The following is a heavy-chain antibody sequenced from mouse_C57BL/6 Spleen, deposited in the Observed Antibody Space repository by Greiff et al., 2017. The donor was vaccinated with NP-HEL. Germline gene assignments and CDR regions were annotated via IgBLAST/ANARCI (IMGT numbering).Heavy chain of an antibody. CDR3: ANPDYDYDWFAY. J-gene: IGHJ3*01. Sequence: VQLQQSGAELVKPGASVKLSCKASGSPFTSYWMHWVKQRPGQGLEWIGMIHPNSGSTNYNEKFKSKATLTVDKSSSKAYMQLSSLTSEDSAVYYCANPDYDYDWFAYWGQGTLVTVSA. D-gene: IGHD2-4*01. V-gene: IGHV1-64*01. CDR1: GSPFTSYW. CDR2: IHPNSGST.